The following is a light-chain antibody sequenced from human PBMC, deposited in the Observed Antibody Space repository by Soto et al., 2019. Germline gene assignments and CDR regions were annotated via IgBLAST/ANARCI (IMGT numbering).Light chain of an antibody. CDR2: LEGSGSY. CDR1: SGHSSYI. Sequence: QLVLTQSSSASASLGSSVKLTCTLSSGHSSYIIAWHQQQPGKAPRYLMKLEGSGSYNTGSGVPDCFSGSSSGADRYLTISNLQFEDEADYYCETWVSNTYVFGTGTKVTVL. J-gene: IGLJ1*01. CDR3: ETWVSNTYV. V-gene: IGLV4-60*02.